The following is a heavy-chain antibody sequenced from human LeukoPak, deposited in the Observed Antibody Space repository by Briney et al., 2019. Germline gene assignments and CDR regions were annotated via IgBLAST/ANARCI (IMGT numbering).Heavy chain of an antibody. CDR3: ARGIDFWSGYQTYYYYMDV. CDR1: GGSISSSSYY. V-gene: IGHV4-39*01. Sequence: SETLSLTCTVSGGSISSSSYYWGWIRQPPGKGLEGIGSIYYSGSTYYNPSLKSRVAISVDTSKNQFSLKLSSVTAADTAVYYCARGIDFWSGYQTYYYYMDVWGKGTTVTVSS. J-gene: IGHJ6*03. D-gene: IGHD3-3*01. CDR2: IYYSGST.